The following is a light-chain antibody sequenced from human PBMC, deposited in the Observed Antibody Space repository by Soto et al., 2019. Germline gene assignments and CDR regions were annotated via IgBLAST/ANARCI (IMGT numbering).Light chain of an antibody. CDR3: QQYNNWPPIT. Sequence: EIVMTQSPATLSVSPGERATLSCRASQSVSSNLTWYQQKPGQAPRLLIYGASTRATGIPARFSGSGSGTQFTLSISILHSEDFAVYYCQQYNNWPPITFGQGTRLEIK. J-gene: IGKJ5*01. CDR2: GAS. V-gene: IGKV3-15*01. CDR1: QSVSSN.